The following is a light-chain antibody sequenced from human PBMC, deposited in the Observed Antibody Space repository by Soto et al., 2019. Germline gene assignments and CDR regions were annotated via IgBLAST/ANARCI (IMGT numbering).Light chain of an antibody. CDR2: DAT. J-gene: IGKJ5*01. Sequence: IVMTQSPDTLSVSPGERSTLSCMASQSVSSYLAWYQQKPGQAPSLLIYDATNRATGIPARFSGSGSGTDFTLTISSLEPEDFAVYYCQQHSNWPPITVGQGTRLEIK. CDR1: QSVSSY. V-gene: IGKV3-11*01. CDR3: QQHSNWPPIT.